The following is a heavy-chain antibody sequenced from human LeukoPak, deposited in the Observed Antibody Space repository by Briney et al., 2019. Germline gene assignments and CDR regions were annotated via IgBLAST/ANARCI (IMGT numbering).Heavy chain of an antibody. CDR3: ARDPSWSGNYYYYYGMDV. CDR1: GYTFTGYY. D-gene: IGHD3-3*01. Sequence: GASVKVSCKASGYTFTGYYMHWVRQAPGQGLEWMGRIIPILGIANYAQKFQGRVTITADKSTGTAYMELSSLRSEDTAVYYCARDPSWSGNYYYYYGMDVWGQGTTVTVSS. J-gene: IGHJ6*02. CDR2: IIPILGIA. V-gene: IGHV1-69*04.